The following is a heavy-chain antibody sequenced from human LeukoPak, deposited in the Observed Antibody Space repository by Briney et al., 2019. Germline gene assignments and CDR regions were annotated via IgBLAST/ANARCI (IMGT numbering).Heavy chain of an antibody. J-gene: IGHJ3*02. CDR2: VYPGDSDL. CDR3: ARRVDAFDI. V-gene: IGHV5-51*01. Sequence: GESLKISCKGSGYSFTSYWIGWVRQMPGKGLEWMGIVYPGDSDLSYSPSFQGQVTISADKSINTAYLQWSSLKASDTAMYYCARRVDAFDIWGQGTMLTVSS. CDR1: GYSFTSYW.